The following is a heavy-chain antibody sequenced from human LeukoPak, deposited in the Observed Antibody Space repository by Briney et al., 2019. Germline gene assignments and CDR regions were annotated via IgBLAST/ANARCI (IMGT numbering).Heavy chain of an antibody. J-gene: IGHJ5*02. Sequence: GGSLRLSCAAAGFTFSDYYMSWIRQAPGKGLEWVSYISSSGSTIYYADSVKGRFTISRDNAKNSLYLQMNSLRAEDTAVYYCARVVGYCSSTSCRNWFDPWGQGTLVTVSS. V-gene: IGHV3-11*01. CDR3: ARVVGYCSSTSCRNWFDP. CDR1: GFTFSDYY. CDR2: ISSSGSTI. D-gene: IGHD2-2*01.